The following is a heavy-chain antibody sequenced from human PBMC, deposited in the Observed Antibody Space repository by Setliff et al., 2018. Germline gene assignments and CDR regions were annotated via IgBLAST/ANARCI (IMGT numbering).Heavy chain of an antibody. Sequence: ASETLSLTCTVSGGSISSYYWSWIRQPAGKGLEWIGHIYIGGSANYSPSLKSRVTMSIDTSKNQFSLKLNSVTAADTAVYYCARSFSRREKFLLDYWGQGALVTVSS. CDR2: IYIGGSA. J-gene: IGHJ4*02. V-gene: IGHV4-4*07. CDR3: ARSFSRREKFLLDY. CDR1: GGSISSYY.